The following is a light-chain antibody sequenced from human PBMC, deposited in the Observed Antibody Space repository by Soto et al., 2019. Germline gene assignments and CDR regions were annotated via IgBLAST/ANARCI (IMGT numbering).Light chain of an antibody. J-gene: IGKJ2*01. CDR3: QQYYSYPNT. CDR1: QGISSY. V-gene: IGKV1-8*01. CDR2: AAS. Sequence: AIRMTQSPSSLSASTGDRVTITCRASQGISSYLAWYQQKPGKAPKLLIYAASTLQSGVPSRFSSSGSGTDFTLTISCLQSEDFATYYCQQYYSYPNTFGQGTKLEIK.